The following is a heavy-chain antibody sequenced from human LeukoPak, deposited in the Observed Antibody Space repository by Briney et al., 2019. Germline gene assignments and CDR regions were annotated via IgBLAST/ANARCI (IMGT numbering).Heavy chain of an antibody. CDR2: ISAYNGNT. CDR3: ASQSSGYEYYYYGMDV. V-gene: IGHV1-18*01. CDR1: GYTFTSYG. Sequence: ASVKVSCKASGYTFTSYGISWVRQAPGQGLEWMGWISAYNGNTNYAQKLQGRVTMTTDTSTSTAYMELRSLRSDDTAVYYCASQSSGYEYYYYGMDVWGQGTTVTVSS. D-gene: IGHD3-22*01. J-gene: IGHJ6*02.